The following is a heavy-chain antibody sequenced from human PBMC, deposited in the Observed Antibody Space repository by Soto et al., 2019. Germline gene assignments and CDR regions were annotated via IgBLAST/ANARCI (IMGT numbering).Heavy chain of an antibody. D-gene: IGHD6-13*01. CDR2: IYYTGST. Sequence: QVQLQESGPGLVKPSETLSLTCTVSGGSMSGSFWSWIRQPPGKGLEWIGYIYYTGSTDYNPSLKSRVTIXVDTSKNQFSLKLSSVTAADTAVYYCARGAGYSSSWPFDPWGQGTLVTVSS. CDR1: GGSMSGSF. CDR3: ARGAGYSSSWPFDP. J-gene: IGHJ5*02. V-gene: IGHV4-59*01.